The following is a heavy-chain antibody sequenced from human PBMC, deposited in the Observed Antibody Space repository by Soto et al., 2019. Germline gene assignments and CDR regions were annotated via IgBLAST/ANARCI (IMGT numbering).Heavy chain of an antibody. CDR1: GYSFTSYW. Sequence: PGESLKISCKGSGYSFTSYWIGWVRQMPGKGLEFMGIIYPGDSDTRYSPSFQGQVTISADKSISTAYLQWSSLKASDTAMYYCARTAAAGKYYNGMDVWGQGTTVTVSS. CDR3: ARTAAAGKYYNGMDV. J-gene: IGHJ6*02. CDR2: IYPGDSDT. V-gene: IGHV5-51*01. D-gene: IGHD6-13*01.